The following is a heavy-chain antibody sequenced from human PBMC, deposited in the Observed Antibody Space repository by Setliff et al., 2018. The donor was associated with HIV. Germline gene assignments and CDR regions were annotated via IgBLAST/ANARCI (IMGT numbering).Heavy chain of an antibody. Sequence: GESLKISCEGSGFTFSDWTMHWVRQASGKGLEWVGRIRSRAKGYATEYGESVRGRFTISRDDSKSTVYLQMNSLRAEDTAVYYCARDGFSGWQYCQHWGQGTLVTVSS. CDR2: IRSRAKGYAT. CDR3: ARDGFSGWQYCQH. D-gene: IGHD6-25*01. V-gene: IGHV3-73*01. J-gene: IGHJ1*01. CDR1: GFTFSDWT.